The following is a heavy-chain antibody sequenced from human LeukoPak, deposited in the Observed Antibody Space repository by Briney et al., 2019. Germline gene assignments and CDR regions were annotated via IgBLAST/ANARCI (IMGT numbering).Heavy chain of an antibody. J-gene: IGHJ4*02. CDR1: GYSFILYG. Sequence: ASVKVSCKTSGYSFILYGISWVRQAPGQGLEWMGWISGSNGNTNYAQKFQGRVSMTADTSTSTAYMELRSLRSDDTAVYYCARSGRGTYYYFDLWGQGTLVTVSS. V-gene: IGHV1-18*01. D-gene: IGHD1-26*01. CDR2: ISGSNGNT. CDR3: ARSGRGTYYYFDL.